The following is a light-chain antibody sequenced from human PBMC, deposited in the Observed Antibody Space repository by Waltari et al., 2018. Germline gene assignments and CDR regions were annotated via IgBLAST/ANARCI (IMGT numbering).Light chain of an antibody. Sequence: QPALPQPASVSGSPGQSITISCTGTSSDVGSYHYVTWYHKHPGKAPKLMIYDVSNRPSGVSNRFSGSKSGNTASLTISGLQGEDEADYYCSSYTSSRTRVFGGGTKLTVL. CDR1: SSDVGSYHY. CDR3: SSYTSSRTRV. J-gene: IGLJ3*02. V-gene: IGLV2-14*03. CDR2: DVS.